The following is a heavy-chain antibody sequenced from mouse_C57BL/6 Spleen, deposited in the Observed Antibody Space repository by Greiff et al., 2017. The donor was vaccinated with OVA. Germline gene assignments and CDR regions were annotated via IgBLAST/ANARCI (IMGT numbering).Heavy chain of an antibody. CDR3: ASNPSTTAFDY. D-gene: IGHD1-2*01. J-gene: IGHJ2*01. CDR1: GYTFTSYW. Sequence: QVQLQQPGAELVRPGSSVKLSCKASGYTFTSYWMDWVKQRPGQGLEWIGNIYPSDSETHYNQKFKDKATLTVDKSSSTAYMQLSSLTSEDSAVYYCASNPSTTAFDYWGQGTTLTVSS. V-gene: IGHV1-61*01. CDR2: IYPSDSET.